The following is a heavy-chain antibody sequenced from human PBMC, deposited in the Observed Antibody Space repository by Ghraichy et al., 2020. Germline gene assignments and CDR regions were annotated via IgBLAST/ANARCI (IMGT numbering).Heavy chain of an antibody. V-gene: IGHV2-5*01. J-gene: IGHJ4*02. CDR3: AHVGGGWYLLDY. CDR1: GFSLTTSGVG. CDR2: IYWNADK. Sequence: GPTLVKPTQTLTLTCTFSGFSLTTSGVGVGWIRQPPGKALEWLALIYWNADKRYSPSLKSRLTITKDTSKSQVVLTMTNMDPVDTATYYCAHVGGGWYLLDYWGQGTLVTVSS. D-gene: IGHD6-19*01.